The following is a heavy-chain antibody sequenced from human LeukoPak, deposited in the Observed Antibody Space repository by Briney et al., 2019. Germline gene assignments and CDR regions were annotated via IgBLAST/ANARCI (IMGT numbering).Heavy chain of an antibody. J-gene: IGHJ3*02. Sequence: GPPVKVSCKASGGTFSSYAISWVRQAPGQGLEWMGGIIPIFGTANYAQKFQGRVTITADKSTSTAYMELSSLRSEDTAVYYCARPLCLYGDPYRCAFDIWGQGTMVTVSS. D-gene: IGHD4-17*01. CDR1: GGTFSSYA. V-gene: IGHV1-69*06. CDR3: ARPLCLYGDPYRCAFDI. CDR2: IIPIFGTA.